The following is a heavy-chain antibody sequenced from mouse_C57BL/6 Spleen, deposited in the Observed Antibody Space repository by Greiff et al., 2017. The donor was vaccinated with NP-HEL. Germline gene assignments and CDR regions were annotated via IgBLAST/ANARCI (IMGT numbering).Heavy chain of an antibody. V-gene: IGHV1-52*01. CDR3: SRGDYGSERYFDV. CDR1: GYTFTSYW. Sequence: QVQLQQPGAELVRPGSSVKLSCKASGYTFTSYWMHWVKQRPIQGLEWIGNIDPSDSETHYNQKFKDKATLTVDKSSSTVYMQLSSLTSEDSAVYYGSRGDYGSERYFDVWGTGTTVTVSS. CDR2: IDPSDSET. J-gene: IGHJ1*03. D-gene: IGHD1-1*01.